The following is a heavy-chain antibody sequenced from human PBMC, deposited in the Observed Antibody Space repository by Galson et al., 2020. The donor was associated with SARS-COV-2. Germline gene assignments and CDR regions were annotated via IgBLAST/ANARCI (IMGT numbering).Heavy chain of an antibody. D-gene: IGHD3-9*01. CDR1: GFSLSTSGVG. V-gene: IGHV2-5*02. J-gene: IGHJ4*02. Sequence: ESGPTLVKPTQTLTLTCTFSGFSLSTSGVGVGWIRQPPGKALEWLALIYWDDDKRYSPSLKSRLTITKDTSKNQVVLTMTNMDPVDTATYYCSYYVILTGYASDWGQGTLVTVSS. CDR2: IYWDDDK. CDR3: SYYVILTGYASD.